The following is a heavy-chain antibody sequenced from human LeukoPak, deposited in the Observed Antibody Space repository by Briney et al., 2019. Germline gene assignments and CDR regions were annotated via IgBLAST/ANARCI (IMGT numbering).Heavy chain of an antibody. V-gene: IGHV1-2*02. CDR3: ARDSGSGGEDYMDV. J-gene: IGHJ6*03. CDR1: GYTFTSYY. Sequence: ASVKVSCKASGYTFTSYYMHWVRQAPGQGLEWMGWINPNSGGTNYAQKFQGRVTMTRDTSISTAYMELSRLRSDDTAVYYCARDSGSGGEDYMDVWGKGTAVTVSS. CDR2: INPNSGGT. D-gene: IGHD2-15*01.